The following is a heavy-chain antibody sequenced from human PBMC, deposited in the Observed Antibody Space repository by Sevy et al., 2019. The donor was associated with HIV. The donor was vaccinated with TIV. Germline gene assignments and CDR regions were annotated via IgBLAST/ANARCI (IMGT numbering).Heavy chain of an antibody. V-gene: IGHV4-4*07. J-gene: IGHJ5*02. Sequence: SETLSLTCTASGGSISSYYWSWIRQPAGKGLEWIGRIYTSGSNNYNPSLKRRFTISVDTSKNQFSLKLSSVTAADTAVYYCARERARGAAAGTLSWFDPWGQGTLVTVSS. CDR3: ARERARGAAAGTLSWFDP. CDR1: GGSISSYY. CDR2: IYTSGSN. D-gene: IGHD6-13*01.